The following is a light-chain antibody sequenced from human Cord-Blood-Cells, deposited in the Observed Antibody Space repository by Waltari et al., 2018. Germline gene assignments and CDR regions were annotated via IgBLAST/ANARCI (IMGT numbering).Light chain of an antibody. J-gene: IGLJ3*02. CDR2: EGS. CDR1: SSDVGSYNL. V-gene: IGLV2-23*01. CDR3: CSYAGSSNWV. Sequence: QSALTQPASVSGSPGQSITISCPGTSSDVGSYNLVSWYQQHPGKAPKLIIYEGSKRPSGVSNRFSGSKSGNTASLTISGLQAEDEADYYCCSYAGSSNWVFGGGTKLTVL.